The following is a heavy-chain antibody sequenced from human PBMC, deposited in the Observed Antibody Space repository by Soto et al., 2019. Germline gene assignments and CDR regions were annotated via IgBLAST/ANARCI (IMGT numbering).Heavy chain of an antibody. Sequence: PSEPLSLTCAVYGGSFSGYYWSWIRQHPGKGLEWIGEINHSGSTNYNPSLKSRVTISVDTSNQFSLKMSSVTAADTAVYYCARPTRQWLGLRYYYGMDVWGQGTTVTVSS. CDR3: ARPTRQWLGLRYYYGMDV. CDR2: INHSGST. D-gene: IGHD6-19*01. J-gene: IGHJ6*02. CDR1: GGSFSGYY. V-gene: IGHV4-34*01.